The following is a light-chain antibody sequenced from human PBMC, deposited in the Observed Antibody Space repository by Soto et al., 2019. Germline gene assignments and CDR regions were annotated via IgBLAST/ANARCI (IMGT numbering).Light chain of an antibody. CDR2: DAS. CDR3: QQYGSLPPYT. V-gene: IGKV3-20*01. CDR1: QSVSNSY. J-gene: IGKJ2*01. Sequence: EIVLTQSPGTLSLSPGERATLSCTASQSVSNSYVAWYQQKPGQAPRLLIYDASSRATGIPDRFSGSGSGTDFTLTISRLEPEDFAVDYCQQYGSLPPYTFGQGTKLDIK.